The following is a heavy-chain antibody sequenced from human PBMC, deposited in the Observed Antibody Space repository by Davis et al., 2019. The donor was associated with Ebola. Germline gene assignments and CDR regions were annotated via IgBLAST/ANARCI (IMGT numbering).Heavy chain of an antibody. J-gene: IGHJ6*02. V-gene: IGHV4-59*11. CDR2: IYSSGST. CDR3: ARVGWLQSYYYYYGMDV. D-gene: IGHD5-24*01. Sequence: PGGSLRLSCTVSGGSISSHYWSWIRQPPGKGLEWIGYIYSSGSTNYNPSLKSRVTISVDTSKNQFSLKLSSVTAADTAVYYCARVGWLQSYYYYYGMDVWGQGTTVTVSS. CDR1: GGSISSHY.